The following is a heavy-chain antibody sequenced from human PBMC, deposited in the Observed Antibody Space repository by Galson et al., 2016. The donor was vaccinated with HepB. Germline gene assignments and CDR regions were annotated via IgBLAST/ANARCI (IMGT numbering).Heavy chain of an antibody. D-gene: IGHD3-16*01. CDR1: RGTFTSYS. CDR3: ARRNAYTWRLDY. J-gene: IGHJ4*02. Sequence: SVKVSCKASRGTFTSYSIAWVRQAPGLGLEWMGVIIPMINSPNYAQKYQGRVTITADRSTTTVYMELRSLRSEDTAVYYCARRNAYTWRLDYWAQGTLVTVSS. V-gene: IGHV1-69*06. CDR2: IIPMINSP.